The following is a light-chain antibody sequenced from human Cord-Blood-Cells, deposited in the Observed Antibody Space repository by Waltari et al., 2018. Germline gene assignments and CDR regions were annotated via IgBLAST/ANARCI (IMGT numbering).Light chain of an antibody. V-gene: IGLV2-14*03. J-gene: IGLJ3*02. CDR1: SSDVGGYNY. CDR3: SSYTSSSTWV. CDR2: DVS. Sequence: QSALTQPASVSGSPGQSITISCTGTSSDVGGYNYVSWYQQHPGQAPKLMIYDVSNRPSGVSNRSSGSKSGNTASLTISGLQAEDEADYYCSSYTSSSTWVFGGGTKLTVL.